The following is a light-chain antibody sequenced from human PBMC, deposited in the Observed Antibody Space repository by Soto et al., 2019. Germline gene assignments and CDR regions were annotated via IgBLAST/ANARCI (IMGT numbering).Light chain of an antibody. Sequence: SYALTQPPSVSVAPGQTATVTCGGNNVGSKSGHWYQQKPGQAPVLVVYDDSDRPSGIPERFSGSNSGNTATLTISRVEAGDEADYYCQVWDTTSDQGVFGTGTKVTVL. CDR1: NVGSKS. CDR2: DDS. CDR3: QVWDTTSDQGV. J-gene: IGLJ1*01. V-gene: IGLV3-21*02.